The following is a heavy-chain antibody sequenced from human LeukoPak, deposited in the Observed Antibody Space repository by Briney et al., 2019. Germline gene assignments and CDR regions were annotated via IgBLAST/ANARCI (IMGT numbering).Heavy chain of an antibody. V-gene: IGHV3-23*01. D-gene: IGHD2-8*02. J-gene: IGHJ4*02. CDR2: IGAGGRAT. Sequence: GGSLRLSCAASGFTFSTYAMSWVRQAPGKGLEWVSDIGAGGRATYYAESVKGRFTISRDNSKNTVYLQMNSLRTDDTAVDYCAKNLWVTGRSLFFDLWGQGTLVTVSS. CDR1: GFTFSTYA. CDR3: AKNLWVTGRSLFFDL.